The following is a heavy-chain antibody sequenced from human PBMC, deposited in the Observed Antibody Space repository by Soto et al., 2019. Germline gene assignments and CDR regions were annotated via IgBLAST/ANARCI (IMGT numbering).Heavy chain of an antibody. D-gene: IGHD3-9*01. Sequence: PGGSLRLSCAASGFTFSNAWMNWVRQAPGKGLEWVGRIKSKTDGGTTDYAAPVKGRFTISRDDSKNTLYLQMNSLKTEDTAVYYCTTDSGILTGFPFDYWGQGTLVTVSS. CDR3: TTDSGILTGFPFDY. J-gene: IGHJ4*02. CDR2: IKSKTDGGTT. CDR1: GFTFSNAW. V-gene: IGHV3-15*07.